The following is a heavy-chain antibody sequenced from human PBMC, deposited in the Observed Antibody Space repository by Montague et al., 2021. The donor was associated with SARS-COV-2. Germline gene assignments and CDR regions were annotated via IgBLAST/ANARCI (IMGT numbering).Heavy chain of an antibody. J-gene: IGHJ4*02. CDR2: VFYSGST. Sequence: SETRSLTCTVAGXSIYSSSYYWGWIRQPPGKGLEWIGNVFYSGSTYYNPSLKSRVTISVDTSKNQFSLKLNSVTAADTAVYYCGSFIDYWGQGTLVTVSS. CDR1: GXSIYSSSYY. V-gene: IGHV4-39*01. CDR3: GSFIDY.